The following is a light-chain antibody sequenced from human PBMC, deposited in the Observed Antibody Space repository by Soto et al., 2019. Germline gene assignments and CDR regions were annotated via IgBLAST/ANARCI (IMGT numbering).Light chain of an antibody. CDR3: SSYTNTNTRV. J-gene: IGLJ3*02. V-gene: IGLV2-14*01. Sequence: QSALTQPASVSGSPGQSITISCTGTSSDIGSYNYVSWYQQHPGKAPKLMISEVSDRPSGVSNRFSGSKSGNTASLTISGLQAEDEADYYCSSYTNTNTRVFGGGTKLTFL. CDR2: EVS. CDR1: SSDIGSYNY.